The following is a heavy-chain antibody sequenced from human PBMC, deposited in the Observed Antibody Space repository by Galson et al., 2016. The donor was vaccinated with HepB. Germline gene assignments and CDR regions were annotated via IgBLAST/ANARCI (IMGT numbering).Heavy chain of an antibody. CDR3: AREGNGYGEHMDV. Sequence: TLSLTCTVSGGSISSVTHFWSWLRQHPGKGLEYIGYIYHTGTTYYNPSLKSRVSMSVDTSQNQFSLKLSSVTAADTAVYYCAREGNGYGEHMDVWGKGTTVTVSS. D-gene: IGHD4-17*01. V-gene: IGHV4-31*03. J-gene: IGHJ6*03. CDR2: IYHTGTT. CDR1: GGSISSVTHF.